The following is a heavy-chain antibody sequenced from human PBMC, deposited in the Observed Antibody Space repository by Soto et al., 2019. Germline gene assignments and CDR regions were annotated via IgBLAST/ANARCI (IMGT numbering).Heavy chain of an antibody. J-gene: IGHJ4*02. CDR1: DGSISSGGYY. D-gene: IGHD3-22*01. V-gene: IGHV4-31*03. CDR3: ARTWLPHNYFDY. CDR2: IYYSVST. Sequence: TLSLTCTVSDGSISSGGYYWSWIRQHPGKGLEWIGYIYYSVSTYYNPSLKSRVTISVDTSKNQFSLKLSSVTAADTAVYYCARTWLPHNYFDYWGQGTLVTVSS.